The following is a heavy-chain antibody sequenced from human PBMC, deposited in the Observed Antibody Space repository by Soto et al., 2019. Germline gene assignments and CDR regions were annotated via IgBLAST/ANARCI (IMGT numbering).Heavy chain of an antibody. CDR2: ISTDASST. V-gene: IGHV3-74*01. CDR3: ARLPNKSPQN. J-gene: IGHJ1*01. Sequence: VQLVESGGGLVQPGGSLRLSCAASGFTFSSYWMHWVRQAPGKGLVWVSSISTDASSTSYADPVKGRFTISRDNAKNTLYLQMNSVRDEDTAVYYCARLPNKSPQNWGQGTLVIVSP. CDR1: GFTFSSYW.